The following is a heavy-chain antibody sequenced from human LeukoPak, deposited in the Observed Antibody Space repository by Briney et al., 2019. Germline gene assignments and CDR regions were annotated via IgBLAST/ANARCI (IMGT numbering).Heavy chain of an antibody. CDR3: AGEVSGGYGSEYYYYGMDV. CDR2: ISYDGRNK. J-gene: IGHJ6*02. D-gene: IGHD5-12*01. CDR1: GFTFSNYA. Sequence: GGSLRLSCAASGFTFSNYAVHWVRQAPGKGLEWVAVISYDGRNKHYADSVKGRFTLSRDNSKNTLYLQMNSLRAEDTAVYYCAGEVSGGYGSEYYYYGMDVWGQGTTVTVSS. V-gene: IGHV3-30*04.